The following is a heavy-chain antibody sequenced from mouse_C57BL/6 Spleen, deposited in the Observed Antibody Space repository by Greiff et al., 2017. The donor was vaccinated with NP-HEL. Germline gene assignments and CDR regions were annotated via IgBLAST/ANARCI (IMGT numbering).Heavy chain of an antibody. CDR1: GYAFSSSW. CDR3: AREDLLRYQLRGWYFDV. Sequence: VKLQESGPELVKPGASVKISCKASGYAFSSSWMNWVKQRPGKGLEWIGRIYPGDGDTNYNGKFKGKATLTADKSSSTAYMQLSSLTSEDSAVYYCAREDLLRYQLRGWYFDVWGTGTTVTVSS. CDR2: IYPGDGDT. D-gene: IGHD1-1*01. V-gene: IGHV1-82*01. J-gene: IGHJ1*03.